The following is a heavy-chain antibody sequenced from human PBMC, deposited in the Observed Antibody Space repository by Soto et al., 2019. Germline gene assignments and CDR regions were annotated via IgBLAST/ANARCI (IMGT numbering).Heavy chain of an antibody. CDR2: INPVESEK. CDR1: GFPFSNSW. D-gene: IGHD7-27*01. J-gene: IGHJ4*02. CDR3: ARDPAWGSLDY. V-gene: IGHV3-7*01. Sequence: PGGSLRLSCAASGFPFSNSWMSWVRQAPGKGLEWVADINPVESEKYYVDSVKGRFTVSRDNAKNSLYLQMNSLRVEDTALYYCARDPAWGSLDYWGLGTLVTVSS.